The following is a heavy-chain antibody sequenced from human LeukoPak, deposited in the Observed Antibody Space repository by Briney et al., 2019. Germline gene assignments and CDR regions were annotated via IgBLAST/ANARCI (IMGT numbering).Heavy chain of an antibody. CDR1: GGTFSSYA. J-gene: IGHJ3*02. CDR2: IIPIFGTA. CDR3: ARELVPTSSQGAFDI. V-gene: IGHV1-69*13. Sequence: GASVKVSCKASGGTFSSYAISWVRQAPGQGLEWMGGIIPIFGTANYAQKFQGRVTITADESTSTAYMELSSLRSEDTAVYYCARELVPTSSQGAFDIWGQGTMVTVSS. D-gene: IGHD2-2*01.